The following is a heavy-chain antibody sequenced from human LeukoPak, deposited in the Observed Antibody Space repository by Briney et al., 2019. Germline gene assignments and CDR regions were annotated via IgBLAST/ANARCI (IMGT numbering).Heavy chain of an antibody. CDR1: GDTFSSYA. CDR2: IIPIFGTA. CDR3: AREAVVVPATVSYYGMDV. D-gene: IGHD2-15*01. Sequence: ASVKVSCKASGDTFSSYAISWVRQAPGQGLEWMGGIIPIFGTANYAQKFQGRVTITADESTSTAYMELSSLRSKDTAVYYCAREAVVVPATVSYYGMDVWGKGTTVTVSS. J-gene: IGHJ6*04. V-gene: IGHV1-69*13.